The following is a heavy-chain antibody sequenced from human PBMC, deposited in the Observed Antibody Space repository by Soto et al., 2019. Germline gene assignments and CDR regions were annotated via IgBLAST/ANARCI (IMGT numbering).Heavy chain of an antibody. D-gene: IGHD2-15*01. J-gene: IGHJ4*02. Sequence: GGSLRLSCAASGFTFSSYSMNWVRQAPGKGLEWVSSISSSSSYIYYADSVKGRFTISRDNAKNSLYLHMNSLRAEDTAVYYCARDRDETLSGGIWIVSLYSFYNWEKGTLVTV. CDR1: GFTFSSYS. CDR3: ARDRDETLSGGIWIVSLYSFYN. V-gene: IGHV3-21*01. CDR2: ISSSSSYI.